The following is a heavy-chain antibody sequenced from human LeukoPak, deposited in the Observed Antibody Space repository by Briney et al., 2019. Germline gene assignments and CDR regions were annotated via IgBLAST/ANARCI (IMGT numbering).Heavy chain of an antibody. D-gene: IGHD3-16*02. CDR1: GYTFTSYG. J-gene: IGHJ4*02. V-gene: IGHV1-18*01. CDR3: ARYDYVWGSYRYFGWSPHGPFDY. CDR2: ISAYNGNT. Sequence: ASVKVSCKASGYTFTSYGISWVRQAPGQGLEWMGWISAYNGNTNYAQKLQGRVTMTTDTSTSTADMELRSLRSDDTAVYYCARYDYVWGSYRYFGWSPHGPFDYWGQGTLVTVSS.